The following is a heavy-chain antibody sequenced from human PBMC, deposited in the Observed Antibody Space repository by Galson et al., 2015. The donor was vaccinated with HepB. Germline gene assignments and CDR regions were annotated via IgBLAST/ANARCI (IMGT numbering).Heavy chain of an antibody. Sequence: SLRLSCAASGFTFSDYYMSWIRQAPGKGLEWVSYISSSTIYTTYADSVKGRFTISRDNVKNSMYLQMNSLRAEDTAVYYCVRVADSDYGDHTHFDYWGQGTLVTVSS. V-gene: IGHV3-11*06. D-gene: IGHD4-17*01. J-gene: IGHJ4*02. CDR1: GFTFSDYY. CDR2: ISSSTIYT. CDR3: VRVADSDYGDHTHFDY.